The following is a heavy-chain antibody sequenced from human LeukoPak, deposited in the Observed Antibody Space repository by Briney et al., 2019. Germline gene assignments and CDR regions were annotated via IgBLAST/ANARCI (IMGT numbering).Heavy chain of an antibody. CDR3: AREVTTVTIRWFDP. V-gene: IGHV1-3*01. J-gene: IGHJ5*02. Sequence: ASVKVSCKASGYTFTSYAMHWVRQAPGQRLEWMGWINAGNGNTKYSQKFQGRVTITRDTSASTACMELSSLRSEDTAVYYCAREVTTVTIRWFDPWGQGTLVTVSS. D-gene: IGHD4-17*01. CDR2: INAGNGNT. CDR1: GYTFTSYA.